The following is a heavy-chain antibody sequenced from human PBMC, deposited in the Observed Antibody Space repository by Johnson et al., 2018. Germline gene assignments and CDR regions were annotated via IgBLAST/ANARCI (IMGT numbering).Heavy chain of an antibody. D-gene: IGHD5-18*01. Sequence: QVQLVESGGGVVQPGRSLRLSCAASGFTFSSYGMHWVRQAPGKGLEWVAVIWYDGSNKYYADSVKGRFTISRDNSKNTLYLQKNSLRAEETAVYYCARARSWVIQLYYDYMDVWGKGTTVTVSS. CDR2: IWYDGSNK. J-gene: IGHJ6*03. CDR3: ARARSWVIQLYYDYMDV. V-gene: IGHV3-33*01. CDR1: GFTFSSYG.